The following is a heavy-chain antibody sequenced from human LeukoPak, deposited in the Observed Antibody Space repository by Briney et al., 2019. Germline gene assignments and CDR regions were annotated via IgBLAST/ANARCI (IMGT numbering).Heavy chain of an antibody. CDR2: ISVSDDST. J-gene: IGHJ2*01. V-gene: IGHV3-23*01. CDR1: GFTFSSYA. D-gene: IGHD2-2*01. Sequence: GASLRLSSAASGFTFSSYAMSWVRQAPGKGLEWVSTISVSDDSTYHADSVKGRFTISRDSSKSTLYLQMNSLRAEDTAVYYCAKPRYCSSTSCYWYFDLWGRGTLVTVSS. CDR3: AKPRYCSSTSCYWYFDL.